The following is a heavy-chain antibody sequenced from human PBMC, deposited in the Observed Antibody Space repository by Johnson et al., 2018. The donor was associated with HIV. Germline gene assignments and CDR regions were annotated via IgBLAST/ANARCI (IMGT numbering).Heavy chain of an antibody. J-gene: IGHJ3*02. D-gene: IGHD1-26*01. CDR1: GFTFSSYA. CDR2: ISGSGGST. Sequence: VPLVESGGGLVPPGGSLRLSCAASGFTFSSYAMSWVRQAPGKGLEWVPAISGSGGSTYYADSVKGRFTISRDNSKNTLYLQMNSLRAEDTAVYYCAKDLGSYYAFDIWGQGTMVTVSS. CDR3: AKDLGSYYAFDI. V-gene: IGHV3-23*04.